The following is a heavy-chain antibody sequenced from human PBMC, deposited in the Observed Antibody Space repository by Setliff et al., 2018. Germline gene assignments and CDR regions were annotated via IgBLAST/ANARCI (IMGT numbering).Heavy chain of an antibody. Sequence: PSETLSLTCSVSGGSISGGGDYWTWIRQPAGKGLEWIGHFYSSEITAYNPSLKSRVTISVDTSKNQFSLILSSVTAADTAVYYCARSISGWYSAYYYYMDVWGKGTTVTVS. CDR2: FYSSEIT. J-gene: IGHJ6*03. CDR3: ARSISGWYSAYYYYMDV. CDR1: GGSISGGGDY. D-gene: IGHD6-19*01. V-gene: IGHV4-61*09.